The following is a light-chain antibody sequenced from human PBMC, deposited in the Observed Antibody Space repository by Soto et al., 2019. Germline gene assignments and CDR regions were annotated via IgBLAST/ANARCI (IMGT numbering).Light chain of an antibody. CDR3: QQYGSFSIT. Sequence: EILLTQSPATLPVSAGERATLSCGASQSISNLLAWYQQKPGQAPRLLSYGASSRSTGIPDRFSGSGSGTDCTLTISRLEPEDFAVYYCQQYGSFSITFGQGTRLEIK. V-gene: IGKV3-20*01. CDR1: QSISNL. J-gene: IGKJ5*01. CDR2: GAS.